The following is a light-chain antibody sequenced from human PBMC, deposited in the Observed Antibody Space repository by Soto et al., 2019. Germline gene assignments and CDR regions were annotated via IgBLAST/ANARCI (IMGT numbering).Light chain of an antibody. Sequence: QSAVTQPASPSGPPGQSITISCTGTNSDVGGYNYVSWYQQYPGKAPELMIYEVSHRPSAVSNRFSGSKSDNTASLTICGLLAEDEADYYCSSYTSISTLYVFGTGTKVTVL. CDR1: NSDVGGYNY. CDR2: EVS. CDR3: SSYTSISTLYV. J-gene: IGLJ1*01. V-gene: IGLV2-14*01.